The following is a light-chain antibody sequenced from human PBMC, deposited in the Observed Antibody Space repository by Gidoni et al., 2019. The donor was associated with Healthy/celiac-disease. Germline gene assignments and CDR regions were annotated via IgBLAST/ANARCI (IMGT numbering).Light chain of an antibody. V-gene: IGLV3-19*01. J-gene: IGLJ2*01. CDR2: GKN. CDR1: SLRSYY. Sequence: SSELTPDPAVSVALGQTVRITCQGDSLRSYYASWYQQKPGQAPVLVIYGKNNRPSGIPDRFSGSSSGNTASLTISGAHAEDEADYYCNSRDSSGSVVFGGGTKLTVL. CDR3: NSRDSSGSVV.